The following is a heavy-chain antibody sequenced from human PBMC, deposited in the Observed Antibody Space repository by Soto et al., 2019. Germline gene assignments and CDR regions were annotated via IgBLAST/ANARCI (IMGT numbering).Heavy chain of an antibody. CDR2: INHSGST. CDR3: ARGLGSSGSYFDY. CDR1: GGSFSGYY. J-gene: IGHJ4*02. D-gene: IGHD3-22*01. V-gene: IGHV4-34*01. Sequence: QVQLQQWGAGLLKPSETLSLTCAVYGGSFSGYYWSWIRQPPGKGLEWIGEINHSGSTNYNPSLKSRVTISVDTSKNQFSLKLSSVTAADTAVYYCARGLGSSGSYFDYLGQGTLVTVSS.